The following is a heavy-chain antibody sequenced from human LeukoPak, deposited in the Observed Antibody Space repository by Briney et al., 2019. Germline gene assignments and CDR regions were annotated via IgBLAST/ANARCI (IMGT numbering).Heavy chain of an antibody. CDR1: GYTFTGYY. CDR3: ARKGPYDFWSGYRNWFDP. D-gene: IGHD3-3*01. J-gene: IGHJ5*02. CDR2: INPNSGGT. V-gene: IGHV1-2*02. Sequence: GASVKVSCKASGYTFTGYYMHWVRQAPGQGLEWMGWINPNSGGTNYAQKFQGRVTMTRDTSISTAYMELSRLRSDDTAVYYCARKGPYDFWSGYRNWFDPWGQGILVTVSS.